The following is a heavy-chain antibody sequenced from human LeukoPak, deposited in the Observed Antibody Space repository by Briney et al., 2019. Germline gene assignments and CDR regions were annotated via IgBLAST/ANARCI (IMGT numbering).Heavy chain of an antibody. CDR3: ARESDGCSSTSCYDQGAFDI. Sequence: SVNDSCKPSGGTFSSYAISWGREAAGQGGEWMGGIVPIFGTANYAQKFQGRVTITADESTSTAYMELSSLRSEDTAVYYCARESDGCSSTSCYDQGAFDIWGQGTMVTVSS. CDR1: GGTFSSYA. V-gene: IGHV1-69*01. J-gene: IGHJ3*02. CDR2: IVPIFGTA. D-gene: IGHD2-2*01.